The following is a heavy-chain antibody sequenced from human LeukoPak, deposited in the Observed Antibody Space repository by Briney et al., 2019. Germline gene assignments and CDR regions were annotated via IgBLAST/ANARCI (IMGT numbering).Heavy chain of an antibody. D-gene: IGHD1-26*01. CDR2: MNPNSGNT. Sequence: ASVKVSCKASGYTFTSYDINWVRQATGQGLEWMGWMNPNSGNTGYAQKFQGRVTITRNTSISTAYMELSSLRSEDTAMYYCAREDSAISDNAFDIWGQGTLVTISS. V-gene: IGHV1-8*02. J-gene: IGHJ3*02. CDR3: AREDSAISDNAFDI. CDR1: GYTFTSYD.